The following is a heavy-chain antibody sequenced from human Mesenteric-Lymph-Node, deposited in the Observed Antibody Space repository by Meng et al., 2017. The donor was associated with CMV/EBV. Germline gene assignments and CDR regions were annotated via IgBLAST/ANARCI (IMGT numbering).Heavy chain of an antibody. Sequence: GGSFRNFGVSWVQQAPGQGLEWMGGIIPILGGTNYAQKFQGRVTIVADDSTDTAKMELSSLRSEDTAVYYCASIDSGSFDNSYYLDSWGQGTLVTVSS. CDR2: IIPILGGT. D-gene: IGHD3-10*01. J-gene: IGHJ4*02. CDR1: GGSFRNFG. CDR3: ASIDSGSFDNSYYLDS. V-gene: IGHV1-69*01.